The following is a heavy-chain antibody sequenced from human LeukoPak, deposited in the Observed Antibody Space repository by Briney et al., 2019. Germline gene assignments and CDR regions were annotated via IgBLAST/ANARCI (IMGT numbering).Heavy chain of an antibody. Sequence: GGSLRLSCAASGFIFSSYSMNWVRQAPGKGLEWVSNISGRDGSTYYADSVKGRFTISRDNSKNTLYLQMNSLRAEDAAVYYCAKSGYNRFDYWGQGTLVTVSS. CDR1: GFIFSSYS. V-gene: IGHV3-23*01. D-gene: IGHD5-24*01. CDR2: ISGRDGST. CDR3: AKSGYNRFDY. J-gene: IGHJ4*02.